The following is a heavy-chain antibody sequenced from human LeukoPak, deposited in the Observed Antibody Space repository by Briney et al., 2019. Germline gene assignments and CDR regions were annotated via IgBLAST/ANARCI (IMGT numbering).Heavy chain of an antibody. CDR3: ARGAYSSGGTTVVNWFDP. CDR2: INTNTGNP. Sequence: ASVKVSCKASGYTFTSYAMNWVRQAPGQGLEWMGWINTNTGNPTYAQGLTGRFVFSLDTSVSTAYLQISSLKAEDTAVYYCARGAYSSGGTTVVNWFDPWGQGTLVTVSS. CDR1: GYTFTSYA. V-gene: IGHV7-4-1*02. D-gene: IGHD4-23*01. J-gene: IGHJ5*02.